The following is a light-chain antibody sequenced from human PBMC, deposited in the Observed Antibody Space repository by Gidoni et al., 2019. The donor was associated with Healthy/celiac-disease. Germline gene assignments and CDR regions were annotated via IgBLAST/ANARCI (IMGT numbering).Light chain of an antibody. Sequence: VFTQSPGTLSLSPGERATLSCRASQSVSSSYLAWYQQKPGQAPRLLIYGAASRATGIPDRFRGSGSGTDFTLTISRLEPGDFAVYYCQQYGSTTWTFXQXTKVXIK. V-gene: IGKV3-20*01. CDR1: QSVSSSY. J-gene: IGKJ1*01. CDR3: QQYGSTTWT. CDR2: GAA.